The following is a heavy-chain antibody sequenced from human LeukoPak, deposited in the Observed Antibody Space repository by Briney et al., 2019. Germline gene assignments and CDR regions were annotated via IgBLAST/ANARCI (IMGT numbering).Heavy chain of an antibody. V-gene: IGHV3-30*03. CDR3: ARSQSGVFDV. J-gene: IGHJ3*01. CDR1: GFTFSSYG. CDR2: ISYDGSNE. Sequence: QPGRSLRLSCAASGFTFSSYGMHWVRQAPGKGLEWVALISYDGSNEYYADSVRGRFTISRDNSKFTLYMQMNSLRAEDTALYYCARSQSGVFDVWGQGTMVTVSS. D-gene: IGHD2-8*01.